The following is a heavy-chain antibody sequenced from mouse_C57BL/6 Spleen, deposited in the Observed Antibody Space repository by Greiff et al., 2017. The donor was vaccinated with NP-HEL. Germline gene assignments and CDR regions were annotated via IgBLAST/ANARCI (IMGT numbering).Heavy chain of an antibody. Sequence: EVQLQQSGPELVKPGASVKIPCKASGYTFTDYNMAWVQQSPGKSLEWIGAINANNGCTIYNQKVKGKATLTVDKSSSTAYLELRSLTSEDTAVYYCARGGLLPSWLAYWGQGTLVTVSA. D-gene: IGHD2-3*01. CDR2: INANNGCT. J-gene: IGHJ3*01. V-gene: IGHV1-18*01. CDR1: GYTFTDYN. CDR3: ARGGLLPSWLAY.